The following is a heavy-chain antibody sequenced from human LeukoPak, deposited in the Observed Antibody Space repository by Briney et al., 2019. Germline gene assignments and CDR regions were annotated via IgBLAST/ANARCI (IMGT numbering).Heavy chain of an antibody. Sequence: QPGGSLRLSCAASGFTFSSYAMHWVRQAPGKGLEYVSAISSNGGSTYYANSVKGRFTISRDNSKNTLYLQMGSLRAEDMAVYYCARDSPYWGAFDIWGQGTMVTSSS. D-gene: IGHD7-27*01. CDR1: GFTFSSYA. J-gene: IGHJ3*02. CDR2: ISSNGGST. V-gene: IGHV3-64*01. CDR3: ARDSPYWGAFDI.